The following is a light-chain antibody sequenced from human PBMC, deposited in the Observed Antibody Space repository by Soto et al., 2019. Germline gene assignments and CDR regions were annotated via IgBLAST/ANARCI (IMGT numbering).Light chain of an antibody. CDR2: GAS. V-gene: IGKV3-20*01. J-gene: IGKJ1*01. Sequence: EIVLTQSPGTLSLSPGERATLSCRASQSVVGSYLAWYQQKTGQAPRLLIYGASTRAAGIPDRFSGSGSVTDFTLTISRLEPEDFAVYYCQQYGDSLTWTFGQGTKVEIK. CDR1: QSVVGSY. CDR3: QQYGDSLTWT.